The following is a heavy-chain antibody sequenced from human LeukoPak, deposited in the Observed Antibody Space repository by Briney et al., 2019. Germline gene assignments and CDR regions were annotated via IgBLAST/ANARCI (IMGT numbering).Heavy chain of an antibody. CDR3: ARDLRITFGGVIVPNDAFDI. J-gene: IGHJ3*02. Sequence: PGGSLRLSCAASGFTFSTYSMNWVRQAPGKGLEWVSSISTSSSDIYYADSVKGRFTISRDNAKNSLYLQMNSLRAEDTAVYYCARDLRITFGGVIVPNDAFDIWGQGTMVTVSS. V-gene: IGHV3-21*01. CDR1: GFTFSTYS. D-gene: IGHD3-16*02. CDR2: ISTSSSDI.